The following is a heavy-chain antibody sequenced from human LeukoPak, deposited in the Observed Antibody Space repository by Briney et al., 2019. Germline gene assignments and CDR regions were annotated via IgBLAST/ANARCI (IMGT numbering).Heavy chain of an antibody. Sequence: PGGSLRLSCAASGFTFSSYAMSWVRQAPGKGLEWVSAISGSGGSSYYADSVKGRFTISRDNSKNTMYLQMNSLRAEDTAVYYCAKRLVVVYGGNSGAFDIWGQGTMVTVSS. CDR2: ISGSGGSS. J-gene: IGHJ3*02. CDR3: AKRLVVVYGGNSGAFDI. CDR1: GFTFSSYA. V-gene: IGHV3-23*01. D-gene: IGHD4-23*01.